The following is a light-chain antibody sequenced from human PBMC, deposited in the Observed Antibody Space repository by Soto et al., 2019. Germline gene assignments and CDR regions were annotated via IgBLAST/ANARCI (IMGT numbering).Light chain of an antibody. J-gene: IGKJ1*01. CDR3: QQYSYFAT. CDR1: QSISSW. V-gene: IGKV1-5*03. CDR2: KAS. Sequence: DIQMTKSPSTLSASVGDRVTITCRASQSISSWLTWYQQKAGQAPKLLIYKASIVESGVPSRFSGSGSGTEFTLTISSLQPDDSATYYCQQYSYFATFGQGTRVEVK.